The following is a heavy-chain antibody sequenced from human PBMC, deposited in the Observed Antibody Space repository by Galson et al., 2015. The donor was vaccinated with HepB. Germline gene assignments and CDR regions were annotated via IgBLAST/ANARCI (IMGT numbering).Heavy chain of an antibody. V-gene: IGHV3-21*01. Sequence: SLRLSCAASGFTFSSYSMNWVRQAPGKGLEWVSPISSSSSYIYYADSVKGRFTISRDNAKNSLYLQMNSLRAEDTAVYYCARGGTAVAGEKRGGYYFDYWGQGTLGTVSS. CDR3: ARGGTAVAGEKRGGYYFDY. CDR2: ISSSSSYI. D-gene: IGHD6-19*01. CDR1: GFTFSSYS. J-gene: IGHJ4*02.